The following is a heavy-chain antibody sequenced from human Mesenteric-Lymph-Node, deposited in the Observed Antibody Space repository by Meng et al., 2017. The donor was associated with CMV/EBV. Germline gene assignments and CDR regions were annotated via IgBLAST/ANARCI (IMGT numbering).Heavy chain of an antibody. D-gene: IGHD1-26*01. V-gene: IGHV3-20*03. J-gene: IGHJ4*02. CDR3: ARDPMGGSYKGYFDY. CDR1: FTVNDYG. CDR2: INWNGGST. Sequence: FTVNDYGMSWVRQAPGKGLEWVSGINWNGGSTGYADSVKGRFTISRDNAKNSLFLQMNSLRAEDTALYYCARDPMGGSYKGYFDYWGQGILVTVSS.